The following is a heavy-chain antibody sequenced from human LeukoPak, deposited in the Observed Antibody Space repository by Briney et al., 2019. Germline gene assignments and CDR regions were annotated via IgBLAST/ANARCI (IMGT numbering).Heavy chain of an antibody. D-gene: IGHD2-2*02. J-gene: IGHJ6*02. CDR2: ISYDGSNK. CDR3: ARDLYPRYGMDV. CDR1: GFTFSSYG. Sequence: HPGGSLRLSCAASGFTFSSYGMHWVRQAPGKGLEWVAVISYDGSNKYYADSVKGRFTISRDNSKNTLYLQMNSLRAEDTAVYHCARDLYPRYGMDVWGQGTTVTVSS. V-gene: IGHV3-30*03.